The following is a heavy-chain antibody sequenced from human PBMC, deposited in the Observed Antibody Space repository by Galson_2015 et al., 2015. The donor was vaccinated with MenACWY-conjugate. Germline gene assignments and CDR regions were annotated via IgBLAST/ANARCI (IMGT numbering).Heavy chain of an antibody. Sequence: ETLSLTCTASGAAITSSDYYGSWIRQSPGKGLAWIGTVFYNGTTHYNPSLKARVTMSVDTSKRQISLNLNSAAAADTAVYFCAREASYCAGGNCGYFWGQGSLVTVSS. J-gene: IGHJ4*02. D-gene: IGHD2-8*02. CDR3: AREASYCAGGNCGYF. CDR1: GAAITSSDYY. V-gene: IGHV4-39*07. CDR2: VFYNGTT.